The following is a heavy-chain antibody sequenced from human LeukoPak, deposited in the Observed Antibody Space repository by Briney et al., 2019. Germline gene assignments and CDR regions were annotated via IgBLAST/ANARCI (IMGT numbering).Heavy chain of an antibody. Sequence: GGSLRLSCAASGFTFSNFWMHWVRQAPGKGRVWVALIYGDGSFTRYADSVKGRFTISRDNAKNTVYLQMNSLRVEDTAVYYRARVYETSGYLYWGQGSLVTVST. J-gene: IGHJ4*02. CDR2: IYGDGSFT. CDR1: GFTFSNFW. V-gene: IGHV3-74*01. CDR3: ARVYETSGYLY. D-gene: IGHD3-22*01.